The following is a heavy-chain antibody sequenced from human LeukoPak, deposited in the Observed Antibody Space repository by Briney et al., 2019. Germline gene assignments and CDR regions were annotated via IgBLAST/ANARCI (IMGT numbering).Heavy chain of an antibody. CDR2: VYYGRTT. J-gene: IGHJ4*02. CDR3: VRHDGRSGGTMGALDS. Sequence: SETLSLTCTVSAGSISSSSHHWGWIRQTPGKGLEWIGSVYYGRTTYYNPSLNSRVTIFVVTSKNQLSLQLNSVTAADTAVYYCVRHDGRSGGTMGALDSWGQGSLVTVSS. V-gene: IGHV4-39*01. D-gene: IGHD4-23*01. CDR1: AGSISSSSHH.